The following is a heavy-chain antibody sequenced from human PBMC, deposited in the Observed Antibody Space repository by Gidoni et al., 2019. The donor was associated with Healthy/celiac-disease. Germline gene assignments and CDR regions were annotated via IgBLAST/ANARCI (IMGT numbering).Heavy chain of an antibody. CDR3: ARAGDTKYCSGGSCHYWYFDL. CDR1: GGPISRGGYY. V-gene: IGHV4-31*03. J-gene: IGHJ2*01. Sequence: QVQLQESGPGLVKPSQTLSPTCTVPGGPISRGGYYWSWIRQHPGKGLEWIGYIYYSGSTYYNPSLKSRVTISVDTSKNQFSLKLSSVTAADTAVYYCARAGDTKYCSGGSCHYWYFDLWGRGTLVTVSS. D-gene: IGHD2-15*01. CDR2: IYYSGST.